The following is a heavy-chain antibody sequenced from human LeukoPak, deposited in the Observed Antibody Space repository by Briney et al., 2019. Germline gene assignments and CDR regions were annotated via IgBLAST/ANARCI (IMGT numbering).Heavy chain of an antibody. CDR1: GCTFSSYA. V-gene: IGHV3-23*01. CDR2: ISGSGGST. J-gene: IGHJ4*02. Sequence: GGSLRLSCAASGCTFSSYAMSWVRQAPGKGLEWVSAISGSGGSTYYADSVKGRFTISRDTSKNTLYLQMNSMIAEETAVYYCAKDPPYSSTSSYFDYWGQGTLVTVSS. D-gene: IGHD6-6*01. CDR3: AKDPPYSSTSSYFDY.